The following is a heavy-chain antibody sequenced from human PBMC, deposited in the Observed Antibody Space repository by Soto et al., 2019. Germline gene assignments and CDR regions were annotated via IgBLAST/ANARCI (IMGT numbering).Heavy chain of an antibody. CDR1: GFSLNDARVG. D-gene: IGHD3-16*02. Sequence: SGPTLVNPTETLTLTCTVSGFSLNDARVGVSWIRQPPGRALEWLAHIFSNDEKSYSTSLYNRLTISKDTSKSQVVLTMTNKGPVDTATYFCARIQDYVWGSYPYDVWGQGSLVTVSS. CDR3: ARIQDYVWGSYPYDV. J-gene: IGHJ4*02. CDR2: IFSNDEK. V-gene: IGHV2-26*01.